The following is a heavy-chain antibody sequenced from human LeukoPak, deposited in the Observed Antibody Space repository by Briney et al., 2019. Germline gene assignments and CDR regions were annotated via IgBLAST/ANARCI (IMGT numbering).Heavy chain of an antibody. Sequence: SETLSLTCAVTGGSFSGFYGSWLRQPPGKGLEWIGEINHRERATYNPSLESRVTISVDTSKIQFSLTLSSVTAADTSVYYCARQLYWDGIDIWGQGTLVTVSS. V-gene: IGHV4-34*01. D-gene: IGHD1-26*01. CDR1: GGSFSGFY. CDR3: ARQLYWDGIDI. CDR2: INHRERA. J-gene: IGHJ3*02.